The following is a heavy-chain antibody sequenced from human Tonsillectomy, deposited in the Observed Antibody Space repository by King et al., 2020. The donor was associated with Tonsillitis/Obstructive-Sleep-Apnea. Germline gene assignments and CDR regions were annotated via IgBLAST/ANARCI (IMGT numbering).Heavy chain of an antibody. CDR3: ARDGGLHLGELSSPDWFDP. Sequence: VQLVESGAEVKKPGASVKVSCTASGYTFTNYYIHWVRQAPRQGLEWMGIINPSGGSTSYAQKFQGRVTMTRDTSTSTVYMDLSSLRSEDTAVYYCARDGGLHLGELSSPDWFDPWGQGTLVTVSS. J-gene: IGHJ5*02. CDR2: INPSGGST. CDR1: GYTFTNYY. D-gene: IGHD3-16*02. V-gene: IGHV1-46*01.